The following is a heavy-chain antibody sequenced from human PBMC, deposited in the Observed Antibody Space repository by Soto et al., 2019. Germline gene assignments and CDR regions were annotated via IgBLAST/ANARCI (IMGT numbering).Heavy chain of an antibody. Sequence: EVQLLESGGGLVQPGGSLRLSCAASGFTFSSYSMSWVRQAPGKGLEWVSGFRTGGDDGTTYYADSVKGRFTISRDNSMNTLFLQMNSLRAEDTAIYYCAKKVNSGPGSQYFDYWGQGTLVTVSS. J-gene: IGHJ4*02. CDR3: AKKVNSGPGSQYFDY. D-gene: IGHD3-10*01. V-gene: IGHV3-23*01. CDR1: GFTFSSYS. CDR2: FRTGGDDGTT.